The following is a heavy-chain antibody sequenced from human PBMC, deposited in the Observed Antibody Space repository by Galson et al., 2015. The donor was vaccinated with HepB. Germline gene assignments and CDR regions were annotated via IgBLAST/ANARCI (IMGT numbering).Heavy chain of an antibody. CDR2: INEDGSEK. J-gene: IGHJ4*02. CDR3: ARGSGSRY. Sequence: SLRLSCAASGFTFRSYWMSWVRQAPGNGLEWVANINEDGSEKFYVGSVKGRFTISRDNAKNSVYLQMNSLRADDTAVYYCARGSGSRYWGRGTLVTVSP. CDR1: GFTFRSYW. V-gene: IGHV3-7*01. D-gene: IGHD3-10*01.